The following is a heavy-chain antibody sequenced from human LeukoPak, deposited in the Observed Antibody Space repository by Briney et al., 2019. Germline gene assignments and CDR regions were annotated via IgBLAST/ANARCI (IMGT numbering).Heavy chain of an antibody. Sequence: PGGSLRLSCAASGFTFSNCGMHWVRQAPGKGLEWVAVIWYDGSNKYYADSVKGRFTISRDNSKNTVYLQMSSLGVEDTAVYYCAKDRDSGLGGSVDYWGQGILVTVSS. CDR1: GFTFSNCG. D-gene: IGHD1-26*01. V-gene: IGHV3-33*06. CDR2: IWYDGSNK. J-gene: IGHJ4*02. CDR3: AKDRDSGLGGSVDY.